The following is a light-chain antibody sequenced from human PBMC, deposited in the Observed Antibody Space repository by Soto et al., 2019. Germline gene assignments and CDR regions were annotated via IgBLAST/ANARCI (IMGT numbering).Light chain of an antibody. Sequence: EIVLTQSPATLSLSPGERATLSCRASQSVSSYLAWYQQKPGQAPRLLIYDASNRATGIPARFSGSGSGTDFTLTISSLEPEDFAVYYCQQRSNWPPPFGGGTRWIS. CDR1: QSVSSY. CDR2: DAS. J-gene: IGKJ4*01. V-gene: IGKV3-11*01. CDR3: QQRSNWPPP.